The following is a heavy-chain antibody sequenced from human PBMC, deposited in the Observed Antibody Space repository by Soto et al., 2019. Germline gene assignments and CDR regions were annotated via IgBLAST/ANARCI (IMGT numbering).Heavy chain of an antibody. CDR2: VYPSDSDV. CDR3: TKGATSRFDS. Sequence: PGESLKISCHGTGYRFSSSWIGWVRQKPGKGLELLGNVYPSDSDVRYSPAFEGQVTISADKSINTAYLQLLKLKASDTAIYYCTKGATSRFDSWGQATRVNLSS. V-gene: IGHV5-51*01. CDR1: GYRFSSSW. J-gene: IGHJ4*02. D-gene: IGHD3-16*01.